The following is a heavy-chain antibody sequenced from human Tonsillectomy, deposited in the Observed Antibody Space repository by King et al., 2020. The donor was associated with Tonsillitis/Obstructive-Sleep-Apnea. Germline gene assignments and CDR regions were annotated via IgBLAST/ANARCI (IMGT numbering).Heavy chain of an antibody. Sequence: VQLVQSGGGVVQPGRSLRLSCAASGFTFSSYGMHWVRQAPGKGLEWVAVIWYDGSNKYYADSVKGRFTISRDNSKNTLYLQMNSLRAEDTAVYYCARDRAVAENDAFDIWGQGTMVTVSS. CDR2: IWYDGSNK. CDR3: ARDRAVAENDAFDI. CDR1: GFTFSSYG. D-gene: IGHD6-19*01. V-gene: IGHV3-33*01. J-gene: IGHJ3*02.